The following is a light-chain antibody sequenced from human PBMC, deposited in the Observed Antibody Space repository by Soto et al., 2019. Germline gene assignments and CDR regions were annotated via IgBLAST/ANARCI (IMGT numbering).Light chain of an antibody. CDR2: HAS. V-gene: IGKV1-5*03. Sequence: DIQMTQSPSTLSASVGDRVTITCRASQSISSWLAWYRQKPGEAPKLLIYHASNLESGVPSRFSGSGSGTEFTLTISSPQPDDFAIYYCQQYKAYSWTFGPGTKVEI. J-gene: IGKJ1*01. CDR3: QQYKAYSWT. CDR1: QSISSW.